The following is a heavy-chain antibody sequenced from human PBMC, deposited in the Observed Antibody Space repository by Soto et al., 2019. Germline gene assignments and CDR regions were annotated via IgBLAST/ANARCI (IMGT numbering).Heavy chain of an antibody. CDR3: ASRSDVYYGMDV. J-gene: IGHJ6*02. D-gene: IGHD3-3*01. CDR2: IYFSGST. CDR1: GGSISSSSYY. V-gene: IGHV4-39*01. Sequence: QLQLLESGPGLVMPSETLSLTCTVSGGSISSSSYYWGWIRQPPGKGLEWIGSIYFSGSTYYNPSLKSRVTISVDTSKNQFSLKLTSVTAADTAVYYCASRSDVYYGMDVWGQGTTVTVSS.